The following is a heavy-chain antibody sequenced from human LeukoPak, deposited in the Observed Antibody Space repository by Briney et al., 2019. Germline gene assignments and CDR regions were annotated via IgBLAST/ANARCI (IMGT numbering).Heavy chain of an antibody. Sequence: ASVKVSCKASGYTFTSYGISWVRQAPGQGLDGMGWISAYNGNTNYAQKLQGRVTMTTDTSMSTAYMELRSLRSDDTAVYYCARAPRGLWFGELLYPDYWGQGTLVTVSS. D-gene: IGHD3-10*01. CDR2: ISAYNGNT. CDR1: GYTFTSYG. V-gene: IGHV1-18*01. CDR3: ARAPRGLWFGELLYPDY. J-gene: IGHJ4*02.